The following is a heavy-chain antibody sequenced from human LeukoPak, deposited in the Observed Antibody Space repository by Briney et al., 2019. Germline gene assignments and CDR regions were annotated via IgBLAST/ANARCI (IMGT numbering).Heavy chain of an antibody. V-gene: IGHV4-34*01. CDR3: AEGGWLVLNYFDY. CDR1: GGSFSGYY. D-gene: IGHD6-19*01. Sequence: WETLSLTCAVYGGSFSGYYLSWIRQPPGKGLEWIGEINHSGSTNYNPSPKSGVTISLGTSKNKFLLKQSSVTAADTAVYYCAEGGWLVLNYFDYWGQGTLVTVSS. J-gene: IGHJ4*02. CDR2: INHSGST.